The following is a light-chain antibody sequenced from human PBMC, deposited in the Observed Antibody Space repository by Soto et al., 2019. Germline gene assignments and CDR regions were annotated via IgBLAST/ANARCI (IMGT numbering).Light chain of an antibody. CDR2: EVS. CDR3: SSYAGSNNWV. Sequence: QSALTQPPSASGSPGQSVTISCTGTSSDVGAYMYVSWYQQHPGKAPKLMIYEVSKRPSGVPDRFSGSKSGNTASLTVSGLQAEDEADYYCSSYAGSNNWVFGGGTKLTVL. V-gene: IGLV2-8*01. CDR1: SSDVGAYMY. J-gene: IGLJ3*02.